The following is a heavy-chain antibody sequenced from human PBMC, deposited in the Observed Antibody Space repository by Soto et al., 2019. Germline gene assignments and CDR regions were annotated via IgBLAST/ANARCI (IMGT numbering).Heavy chain of an antibody. CDR3: ARDLGGWPDY. Sequence: PGGSLRLSCAASGFTFSSYSMNWVRRAPGKGLEWVSYISSSSSTIYYADSVKGRFTISRDNAKNSLYLQMNSLRSEDTAVYYCARDLGGWPDYWGQGTLVTVSS. CDR1: GFTFSSYS. V-gene: IGHV3-48*01. J-gene: IGHJ4*02. D-gene: IGHD2-15*01. CDR2: ISSSSSTI.